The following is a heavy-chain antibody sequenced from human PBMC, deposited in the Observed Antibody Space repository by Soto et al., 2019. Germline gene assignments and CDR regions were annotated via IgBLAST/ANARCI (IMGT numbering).Heavy chain of an antibody. J-gene: IGHJ6*02. Sequence: PGGSLRLSCAASGFTFSSYGMHWVRQAPGKGLEWVAVISYDGSNKYYADSVKGRFTISRDNSKNTLYLQMNSLRAEDTAVYYCATPGKGYYYGMDVWGQGTTVTVSS. V-gene: IGHV3-30*03. CDR2: ISYDGSNK. CDR1: GFTFSSYG. CDR3: ATPGKGYYYGMDV.